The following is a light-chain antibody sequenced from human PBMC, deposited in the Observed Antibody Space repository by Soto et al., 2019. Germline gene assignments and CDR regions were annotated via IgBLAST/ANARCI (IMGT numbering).Light chain of an antibody. CDR3: QQYNNWPPHRT. V-gene: IGKV3-15*01. CDR2: GAY. J-gene: IGKJ1*01. Sequence: EIVMTQSPATLSVSPGERATLSCRASQSVSSNLAWYQQKPNQAPRLLIYGAYTRATGILASFSGRGSRTEFTLTISSLHSDDFEIYFCQQYNNWPPHRTIGQGTKVEIK. CDR1: QSVSSN.